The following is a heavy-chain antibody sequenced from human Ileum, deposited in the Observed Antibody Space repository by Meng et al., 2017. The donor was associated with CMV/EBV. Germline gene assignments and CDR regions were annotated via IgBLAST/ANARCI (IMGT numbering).Heavy chain of an antibody. Sequence: SETLSLTCAVYGGSFSGYYWSWIRQPPGKGLEWIGEINHSGSTNYNPSLKSRVTISVDTSKNQFSLKLSSVTAADTAVYYCARGRYCSSTSCRSLPKGGLYYWGQGTLVTVSS. CDR3: ARGRYCSSTSCRSLPKGGLYY. V-gene: IGHV4-34*01. CDR1: GGSFSGYY. J-gene: IGHJ4*02. CDR2: INHSGST. D-gene: IGHD2-2*01.